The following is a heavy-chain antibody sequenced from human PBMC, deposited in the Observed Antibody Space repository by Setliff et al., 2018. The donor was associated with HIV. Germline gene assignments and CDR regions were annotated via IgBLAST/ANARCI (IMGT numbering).Heavy chain of an antibody. Sequence: SETLSLTCTVSGGSISSGSYYWTWIRQPAGKGLEWIGHIYTSGTTDYNPSLKSRVTISLDTSKNQFSLKVNSVTAADTAVYFCARVPGRDYYDTSGDFDYWGLGTLVTVSS. CDR3: ARVPGRDYYDTSGDFDY. CDR2: IYTSGTT. V-gene: IGHV4-61*09. J-gene: IGHJ4*02. CDR1: GGSISSGSYY. D-gene: IGHD3-22*01.